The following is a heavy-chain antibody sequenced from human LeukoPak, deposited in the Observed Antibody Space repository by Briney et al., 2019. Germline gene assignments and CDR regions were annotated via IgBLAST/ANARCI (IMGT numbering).Heavy chain of an antibody. Sequence: GGSLRLSCVASGFTFSRYWMHWVRQAPGKGLVWVSRINSDGSSITYADSVKGRFTISRDNAKNTLYLQMTSLRVEDTAVYYCGRGSGFADYWGQGALVTVSS. CDR3: GRGSGFADY. CDR1: GFTFSRYW. CDR2: INSDGSSI. D-gene: IGHD3-10*01. V-gene: IGHV3-74*03. J-gene: IGHJ4*02.